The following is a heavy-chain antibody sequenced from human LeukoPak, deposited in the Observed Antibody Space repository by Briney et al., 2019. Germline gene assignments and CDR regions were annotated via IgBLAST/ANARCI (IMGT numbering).Heavy chain of an antibody. V-gene: IGHV3-53*01. J-gene: IGHJ4*02. Sequence: PGGSLRLSCTVSGFTVSSNSMSWVRQAPGKGLEWVSFIYSDNTHYSDSVKGRFTISRDNSKNTLYLQMNSLRAEDTAVYYCAKDGAMVRGVIIVPPDNWGQGTLVTVSS. CDR1: GFTVSSNS. D-gene: IGHD3-10*01. CDR3: AKDGAMVRGVIIVPPDN. CDR2: IYSDNT.